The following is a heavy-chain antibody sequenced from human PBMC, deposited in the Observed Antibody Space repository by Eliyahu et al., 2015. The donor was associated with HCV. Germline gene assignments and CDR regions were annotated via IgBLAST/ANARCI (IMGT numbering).Heavy chain of an antibody. J-gene: IGHJ6*02. D-gene: IGHD3-10*01. Sequence: EMQLVQSGGGLVKPGXSLRLXXAASGFSFSSHLMNWVRQVPGKGLEWVSSISPSGKDIYYADSLKGRFIISRDNANNSLFLQMNSLRVEDTAVYYCGRAFSGTFHYYGLDVWGQGTTVTVS. CDR1: GFSFSSHL. CDR2: ISPSGKDI. V-gene: IGHV3-21*01. CDR3: GRAFSGTFHYYGLDV.